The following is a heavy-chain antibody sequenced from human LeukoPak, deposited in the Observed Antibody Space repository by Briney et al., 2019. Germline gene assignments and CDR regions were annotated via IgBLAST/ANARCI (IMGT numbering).Heavy chain of an antibody. V-gene: IGHV4-38-2*01. CDR2: IYGTGST. CDR1: GYSLGKNYY. CDR3: ARYDSRGSASTRFDY. D-gene: IGHD3-16*01. Sequence: SETLSLTCAVSGYSLGKNYYWGWIRQPPGKGLEWIGRIYGTGSTSYNPSLMNRVTMSVDTSKNHFSLKLTSVTAADTAVYYCARYDSRGSASTRFDYWGQGILVTVSS. J-gene: IGHJ4*02.